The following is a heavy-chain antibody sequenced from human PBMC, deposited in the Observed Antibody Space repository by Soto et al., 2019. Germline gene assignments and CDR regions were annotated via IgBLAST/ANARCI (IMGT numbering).Heavy chain of an antibody. CDR1: GGTPSNSA. D-gene: IGHD3-22*01. CDR3: AGGRIIVVGSRAYYGMDV. CDR2: IIPVFGLV. V-gene: IGHV1-69*01. J-gene: IGHJ6*02. Sequence: QVHLLLQSGAEVKKPGSSVKVSCKASGGTPSNSAISWVRQAPGQGLEWMGGIIPVFGLVKYAQNFQGRVTIISDESTHKAYMELSSLRPEDTAVYYCAGGRIIVVGSRAYYGMDVWGQGTTVTVSS.